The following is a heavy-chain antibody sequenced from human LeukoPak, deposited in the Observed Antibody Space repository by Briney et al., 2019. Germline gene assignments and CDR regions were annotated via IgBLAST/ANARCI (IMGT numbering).Heavy chain of an antibody. V-gene: IGHV1-2*02. CDR1: GYTFTGYY. D-gene: IGHD6-6*01. CDR3: ARLSGWSSPWYYYYGMDV. CDR2: INPNSGGT. J-gene: IGHJ6*02. Sequence: GASVKVSCKASGYTFTGYYMHWVRQAPGQGLEWMGWINPNSGGTNYAQKFQGRVTMTRDTSISTAYMELSRLRSDDTAVYYCARLSGWSSPWYYYYGMDVWGQGTTVTVSS.